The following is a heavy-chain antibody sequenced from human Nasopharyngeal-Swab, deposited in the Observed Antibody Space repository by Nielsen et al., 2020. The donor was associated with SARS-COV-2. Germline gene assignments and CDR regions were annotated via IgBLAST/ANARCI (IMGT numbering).Heavy chain of an antibody. CDR2: IYHSGST. J-gene: IGHJ4*02. V-gene: IGHV4-4*02. Sequence: VRQAPGKGLEWIGEIYHSGSTNYNPSLKSRVTISVDKSKNQFSLKLSSVTAADTAVYHCARRSWFRDIFDWGQGTLVTVSS. CDR3: ARRSWFRDIFD. D-gene: IGHD3-10*01.